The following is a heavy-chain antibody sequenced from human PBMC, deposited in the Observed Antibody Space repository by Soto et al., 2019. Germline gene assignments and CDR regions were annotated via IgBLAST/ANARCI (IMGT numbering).Heavy chain of an antibody. CDR2: IYYSGST. CDR1: GGSISSGGYY. CDR3: ASLQGYDFWSGYAGMDV. V-gene: IGHV4-31*03. J-gene: IGHJ6*02. Sequence: ASETLSLTCTVSGGSISSGGYYWSWIRQHPGKGLEWIGYIYYSGSTYYNPSLKSRVTISVDTSKNQFSLKLSSVTAADTAVYYCASLQGYDFWSGYAGMDVWGQGTTVTFSS. D-gene: IGHD3-3*01.